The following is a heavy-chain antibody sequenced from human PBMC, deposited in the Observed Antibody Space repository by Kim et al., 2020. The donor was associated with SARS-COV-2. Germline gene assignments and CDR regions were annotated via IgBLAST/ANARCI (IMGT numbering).Heavy chain of an antibody. CDR3: GDYHGAGSHFSY. Sequence: GGSLRLSCAASGFTFSNYGMTWVRQTPGKGLEWVSSFTGDGLTHYADSVKGRFTISRDNSKNMLYLQMNSLRAEDTVVYYCGDYHGAGSHFSYWGQGTLVTVSS. D-gene: IGHD3-10*01. CDR2: FTGDGLT. J-gene: IGHJ4*02. CDR1: GFTFSNYG. V-gene: IGHV3-23*01.